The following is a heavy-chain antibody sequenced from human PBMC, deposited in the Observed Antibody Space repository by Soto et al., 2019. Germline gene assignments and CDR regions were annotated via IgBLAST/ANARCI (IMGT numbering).Heavy chain of an antibody. J-gene: IGHJ4*02. V-gene: IGHV4-31*03. Sequence: LSLTCTVSGGSISSGGYYWSWIRQHPGKGLEWIGYIYYSGSTYYNPSLKSRVTISVDTSKNQFSLKLSSVTAADTAVYYCARFTRSSGYCRSTIDYWGQGTLVTVSS. CDR2: IYYSGST. D-gene: IGHD3-22*01. CDR3: ARFTRSSGYCRSTIDY. CDR1: GGSISSGGYY.